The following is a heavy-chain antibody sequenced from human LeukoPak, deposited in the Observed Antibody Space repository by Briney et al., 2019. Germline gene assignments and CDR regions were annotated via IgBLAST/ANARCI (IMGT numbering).Heavy chain of an antibody. CDR3: AGEGASVTNFDY. J-gene: IGHJ4*02. Sequence: SDTLSLTCAVYGGSFSGYYWSWIRQPPGKGLEWIGEINHSGSTNYNPSLKSRVTISVDTSKNQFSLKLSSVTAADTAVYFCAGEGASVTNFDYWGQGTLVTVSS. CDR1: GGSFSGYY. D-gene: IGHD1-26*01. V-gene: IGHV4-34*01. CDR2: INHSGST.